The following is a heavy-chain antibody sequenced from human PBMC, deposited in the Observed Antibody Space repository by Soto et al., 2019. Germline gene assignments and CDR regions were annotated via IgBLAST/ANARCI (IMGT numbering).Heavy chain of an antibody. J-gene: IGHJ4*02. D-gene: IGHD5-18*01. CDR3: ARSPPGTAMVIVAY. Sequence: SETLSLTCTVSGGSISSSSYYWGWIRQPPGKGLEWIGSIYYSGSTYHNPSLKSRVTISVDTSKNQFSLKLSSVTAADSAVYYCARSPPGTAMVIVAYWGQGTLVTVS. CDR1: GGSISSSSYY. V-gene: IGHV4-39*01. CDR2: IYYSGST.